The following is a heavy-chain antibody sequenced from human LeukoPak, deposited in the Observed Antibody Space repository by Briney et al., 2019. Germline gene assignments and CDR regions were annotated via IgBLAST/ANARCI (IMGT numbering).Heavy chain of an antibody. Sequence: ASVKVSCKASGYTFTGYYMHWVRQAPGQGLGWMGWINPNSGGTNYAQKFQGRVTMTRDTSISTAYMELSRLRSDDTAVYYCARGYGDHAAVAAFDIWGQGTMVTVSS. D-gene: IGHD4-17*01. V-gene: IGHV1-2*02. CDR2: INPNSGGT. CDR3: ARGYGDHAAVAAFDI. CDR1: GYTFTGYY. J-gene: IGHJ3*02.